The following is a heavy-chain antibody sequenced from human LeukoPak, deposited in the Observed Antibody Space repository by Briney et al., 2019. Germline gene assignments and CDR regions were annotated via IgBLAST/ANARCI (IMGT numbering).Heavy chain of an antibody. CDR1: GFTFNAYR. CDR3: ARDQNGAGFDS. V-gene: IGHV3-48*04. CDR2: INSPTNNI. J-gene: IGHJ4*02. D-gene: IGHD4-17*01. Sequence: PGGALRLSCAASGFTFNAYRMNWVRQAPGKGGEGISHINSPTNNIYYAHSVNGRFIISRDNAKNSLFLQMNSLRADDMAVYYCARDQNGAGFDSWGQGTLVTVSS.